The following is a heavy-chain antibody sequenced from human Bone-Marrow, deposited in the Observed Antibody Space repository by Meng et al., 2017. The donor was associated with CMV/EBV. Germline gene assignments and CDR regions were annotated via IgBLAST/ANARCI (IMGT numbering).Heavy chain of an antibody. Sequence: GESLKISCAASGFTFSSYSTNWVRQAPGKGLEWVSYISSSSSTIYYADSVKGRFTISRDNAKNSLYLQMNSLRAEDTAVYYCARAQIVGATTLFDYWGQGNLVNVSS. J-gene: IGHJ4*02. V-gene: IGHV3-48*04. CDR3: ARAQIVGATTLFDY. D-gene: IGHD1-26*01. CDR2: ISSSSSTI. CDR1: GFTFSSYS.